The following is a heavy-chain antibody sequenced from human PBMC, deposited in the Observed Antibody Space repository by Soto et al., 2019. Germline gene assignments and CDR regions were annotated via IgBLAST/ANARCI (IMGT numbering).Heavy chain of an antibody. CDR1: GFTFSGYA. CDR3: AKSSTTRYSGSYPLGY. J-gene: IGHJ4*02. CDR2: ISGSGGST. V-gene: IGHV3-23*01. D-gene: IGHD1-26*01. Sequence: GGSLRLSCAASGFTFSGYAMSWVRQAPGKGLEWVSAISGSGGSTYYADSVKGRFTISRDNSKNTLYLQMNSLRAEDTAVYYCAKSSTTRYSGSYPLGYWGQGTLVTVSS.